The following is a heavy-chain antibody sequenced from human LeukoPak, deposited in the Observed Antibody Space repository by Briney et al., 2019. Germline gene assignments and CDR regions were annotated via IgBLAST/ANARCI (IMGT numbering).Heavy chain of an antibody. Sequence: SETLSLTCTVSGGSISSYYWTWLRQPPGKGLEWVGYIYYSGSTNYNPSLKSRVTISVDTSKNQFSLKLSSVTAADTAVYYCARDIAAAGPYFDYWGQGTLVTVSS. CDR3: ARDIAAAGPYFDY. J-gene: IGHJ4*02. CDR1: GGSISSYY. CDR2: IYYSGST. D-gene: IGHD6-13*01. V-gene: IGHV4-59*01.